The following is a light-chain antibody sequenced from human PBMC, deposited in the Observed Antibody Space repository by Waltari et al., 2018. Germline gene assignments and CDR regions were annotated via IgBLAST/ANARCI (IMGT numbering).Light chain of an antibody. CDR2: KVF. CDR3: MQATQWPLT. J-gene: IGKJ1*01. CDR1: QSLVHSDGKTY. Sequence: DVVMTQSPLSLSVTLGQPATISCRSSQSLVHSDGKTYLNWFQQRPGQSPRRLIYKVFNRDSGVPDRFSGSGSGTDFTLKISRVEAEDVGTYYCMQATQWPLTFGQGTKVEIK. V-gene: IGKV2-30*02.